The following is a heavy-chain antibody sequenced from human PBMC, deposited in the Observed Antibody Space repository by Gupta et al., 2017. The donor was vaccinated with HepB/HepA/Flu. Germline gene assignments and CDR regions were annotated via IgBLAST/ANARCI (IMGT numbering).Heavy chain of an antibody. Sequence: EVQLLESGGGLVQPGGPLRLSCAASGFTFSSYAMSWGRQAPGKGLEWVSAISGSGGSTYYADSVKGRFTISRDNSKNTLYLQMNSLRAEDTAVYYCAKDYYDFWTLRSRGKFDPWGQGTLVTVSS. V-gene: IGHV3-23*01. D-gene: IGHD3-3*01. J-gene: IGHJ5*02. CDR1: GFTFSSYA. CDR3: AKDYYDFWTLRSRGKFDP. CDR2: ISGSGGST.